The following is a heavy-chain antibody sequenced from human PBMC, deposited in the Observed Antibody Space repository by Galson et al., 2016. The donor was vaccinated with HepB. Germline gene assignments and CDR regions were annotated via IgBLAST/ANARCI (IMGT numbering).Heavy chain of an antibody. V-gene: IGHV3-74*01. D-gene: IGHD3-10*01. Sequence: SLRLSCAASGFSFSSFWMHWVRQVPGKGLVWVACTNEYGSITDYADSVKGRFTISRDNSKNTLYLQMSSLRAEDTAVYFCAREVGGWGSYWGQGTLVTVSS. J-gene: IGHJ4*02. CDR1: GFSFSSFW. CDR2: TNEYGSIT. CDR3: AREVGGWGSY.